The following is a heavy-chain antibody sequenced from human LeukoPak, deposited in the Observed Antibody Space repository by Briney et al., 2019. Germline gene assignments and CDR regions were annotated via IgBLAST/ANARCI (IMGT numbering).Heavy chain of an antibody. Sequence: PSETLSLTCTVSGGSISSYYWSWIRQPPGKGLECIGYIYYSGSTNYNPSLKSRVTISVDTSKNQFSLKLSSVTAADAAVYYCASSRNHLYYYHYGMDVWGQGTTVTVSS. J-gene: IGHJ6*02. CDR1: GGSISSYY. V-gene: IGHV4-59*01. CDR3: ASSRNHLYYYHYGMDV. CDR2: IYYSGST.